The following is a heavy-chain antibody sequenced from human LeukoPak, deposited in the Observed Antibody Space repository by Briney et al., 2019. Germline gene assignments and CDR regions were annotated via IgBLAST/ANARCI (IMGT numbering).Heavy chain of an antibody. V-gene: IGHV4-59*01. CDR2: IYSSGNT. Sequence: SETLSLTCSVSGDSITSYYWSWIRQPPGKALGWIGCIYSSGNTNYNPSLKSRVTISVDTSKNQFSLKLSSVTAADTAVYYCARATLLWFGEFDYWGQGTLVTVSS. D-gene: IGHD3-10*01. CDR1: GDSITSYY. CDR3: ARATLLWFGEFDY. J-gene: IGHJ4*02.